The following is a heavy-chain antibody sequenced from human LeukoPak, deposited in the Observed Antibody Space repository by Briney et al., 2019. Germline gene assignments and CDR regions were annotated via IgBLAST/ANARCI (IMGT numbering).Heavy chain of an antibody. Sequence: GGSLRLSCAASGFTFSSYGMHWVRQAPGKGLEWVAVISYDGSNKYYADSVKGRFTISRDNSKNTLYLQKNSLRAEDTAVYYCAKDRDYSVDYWGQGTLVTVSS. D-gene: IGHD4-11*01. V-gene: IGHV3-30*18. CDR1: GFTFSSYG. CDR3: AKDRDYSVDY. CDR2: ISYDGSNK. J-gene: IGHJ4*02.